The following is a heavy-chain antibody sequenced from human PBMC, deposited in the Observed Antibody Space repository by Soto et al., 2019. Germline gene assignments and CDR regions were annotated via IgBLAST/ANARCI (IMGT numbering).Heavy chain of an antibody. CDR1: GYTFTSYG. CDR2: ISAYNGNT. CDR3: ARARIYCSGGSCYTTSLDP. D-gene: IGHD2-15*01. J-gene: IGHJ5*02. Sequence: GASVKVSCKASGYTFTSYGISWVRQAPGQGLEWMGWISAYNGNTNYAQKLQGRVTMTTETYTSTAYMELRSLTSDDTAVYYCARARIYCSGGSCYTTSLDPWGQGTLVTVSS. V-gene: IGHV1-18*01.